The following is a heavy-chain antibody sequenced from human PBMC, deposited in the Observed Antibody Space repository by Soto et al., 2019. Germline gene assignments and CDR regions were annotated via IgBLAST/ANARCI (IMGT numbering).Heavy chain of an antibody. Sequence: EVELVETGGGLIHPGGSLRLSCAASGFNVSTNYMNWVRQAPGKGPEWVSIIYSGGNTYYADSVKGRFTMSRDDSKNTVYLQMNSLRAEDTAVYFCARDLSITIFGAVNRYYVMDVWGQGTTVTVSS. CDR2: IYSGGNT. D-gene: IGHD3-3*01. J-gene: IGHJ6*02. V-gene: IGHV3-53*02. CDR1: GFNVSTNY. CDR3: ARDLSITIFGAVNRYYVMDV.